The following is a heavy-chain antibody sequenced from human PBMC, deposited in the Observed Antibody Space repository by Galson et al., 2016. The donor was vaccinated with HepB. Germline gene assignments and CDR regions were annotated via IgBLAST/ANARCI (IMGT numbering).Heavy chain of an antibody. J-gene: IGHJ4*02. CDR2: IYSNGAT. V-gene: IGHV3-53*01. CDR3: ARDGPWWPFDH. D-gene: IGHD2-8*02. Sequence: SLRLSCAVSGFSVSSYYLSWVRQPPGKGLEWLSGIYSNGATFYADSGRGRFIISRDSSKNKGFLEMNSLRGEDTAMYFCARDGPWWPFDHWGQGTLVTVST. CDR1: GFSVSSYY.